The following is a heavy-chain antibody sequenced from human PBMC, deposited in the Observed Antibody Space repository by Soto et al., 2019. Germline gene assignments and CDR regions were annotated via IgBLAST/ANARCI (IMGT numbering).Heavy chain of an antibody. D-gene: IGHD3-10*01. CDR3: AKESPYAYGSGSRYYYFDY. CDR2: INNNGGTT. Sequence: GGSLRLSCAASGFTFSTYAMSWVRQATGKGLVWVSAINNNGGTTYYADSVKGRFTISRDNSKNTLYLQMNSLRAEDTAVYYCAKESPYAYGSGSRYYYFDYWGQGILVTSPQ. J-gene: IGHJ4*02. CDR1: GFTFSTYA. V-gene: IGHV3-23*01.